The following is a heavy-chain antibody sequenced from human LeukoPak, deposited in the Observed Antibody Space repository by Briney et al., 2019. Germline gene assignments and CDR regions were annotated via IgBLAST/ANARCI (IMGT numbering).Heavy chain of an antibody. CDR2: ISWNSGSI. CDR1: GFIFDDYA. D-gene: IGHD3-22*01. CDR3: AKENVRYYYDSSGRADFDY. J-gene: IGHJ4*02. Sequence: GGSLRLSCAASGFIFDDYAIHWVRQALGSGLEWVSGISWNSGSIGYADSVKGRFTISRDNAKNSVDLQMNSLRAEDTAVYYCAKENVRYYYDSSGRADFDYWGQGTLVTVSS. V-gene: IGHV3-9*01.